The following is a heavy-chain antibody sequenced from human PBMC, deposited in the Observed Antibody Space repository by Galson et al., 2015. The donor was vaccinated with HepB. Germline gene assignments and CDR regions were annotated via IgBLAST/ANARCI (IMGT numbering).Heavy chain of an antibody. V-gene: IGHV3-23*01. CDR3: AKDRNYYDSSGYYRVDAFDI. CDR1: GFTFSSYA. Sequence: SLRLSCAASGFTFSSYAMSWVRRAPGKGLEWVSAISGSGGSTYYADSVKGRFTISRDNSKNTLYLQMNSLRAEDTAVYYCAKDRNYYDSSGYYRVDAFDIWGQGTMVTVSS. D-gene: IGHD3-22*01. J-gene: IGHJ3*02. CDR2: ISGSGGST.